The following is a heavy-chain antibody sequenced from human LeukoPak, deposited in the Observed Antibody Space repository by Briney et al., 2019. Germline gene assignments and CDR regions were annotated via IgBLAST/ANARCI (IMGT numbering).Heavy chain of an antibody. V-gene: IGHV3-7*01. CDR1: GFTFSSYW. D-gene: IGHD2-2*01. CDR3: ARRRDVVVVPAAIYPYYFDY. Sequence: QSGGSLRLSCAASGFTFSSYWMSWVRQAPGKGLEWVANIKQDGSEKYYVDSVKGRFTISRDNAKNLLYLQMNSLRAEDAAVYYCARRRDVVVVPAAIYPYYFDYWGQGTLVTVSS. J-gene: IGHJ4*02. CDR2: IKQDGSEK.